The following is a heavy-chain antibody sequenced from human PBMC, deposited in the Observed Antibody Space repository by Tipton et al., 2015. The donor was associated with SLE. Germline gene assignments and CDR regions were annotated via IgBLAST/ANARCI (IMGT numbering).Heavy chain of an antibody. Sequence: QSGAEVKKPGASVKVSCKASGYTFTNFGFSWVRQAPGQGLEWMGWISPFNGNTHYGRQFQDRVTMTTDTSTSTAYMELRSLRSDDTAVYYCARDKVGCTSTSCRGFYYYYGMDVWGQGTTVTVSS. CDR1: GYTFTNFG. J-gene: IGHJ6*02. V-gene: IGHV1-18*01. CDR2: ISPFNGNT. CDR3: ARDKVGCTSTSCRGFYYYYGMDV. D-gene: IGHD2-2*01.